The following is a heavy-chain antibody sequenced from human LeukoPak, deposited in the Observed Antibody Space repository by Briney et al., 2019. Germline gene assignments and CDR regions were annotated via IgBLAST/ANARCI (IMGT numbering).Heavy chain of an antibody. Sequence: GGSLRLSCAASGFTFSSYAMSRVRQAPGKGLEWVSAISGSGGSTYYADSVKGRFTISRDNSKNTLYLQMNSLRAEDTAVYYCAKDSPNSNYYGDSTDDAFDIWGQGTMVTVSS. J-gene: IGHJ3*02. CDR1: GFTFSSYA. CDR3: AKDSPNSNYYGDSTDDAFDI. CDR2: ISGSGGST. V-gene: IGHV3-23*01. D-gene: IGHD4-17*01.